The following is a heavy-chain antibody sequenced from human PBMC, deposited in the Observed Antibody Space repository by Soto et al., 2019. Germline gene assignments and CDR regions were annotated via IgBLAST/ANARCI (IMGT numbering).Heavy chain of an antibody. Sequence: SETLSLTCAVYGGSFSGYYWSWIRQPPGKGLEWIGEINHSGSTNYNPSLKSRVTISVDTSKNQFSLKLSSVTAADTAVYYCARGRWGYYYGSGSSPSWLDPWGQGTLVTVSS. CDR2: INHSGST. V-gene: IGHV4-34*01. J-gene: IGHJ5*02. D-gene: IGHD3-10*01. CDR3: ARGRWGYYYGSGSSPSWLDP. CDR1: GGSFSGYY.